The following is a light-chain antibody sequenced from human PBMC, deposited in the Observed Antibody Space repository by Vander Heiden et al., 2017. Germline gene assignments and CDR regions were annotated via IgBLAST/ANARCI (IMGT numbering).Light chain of an antibody. Sequence: DIQMTQSPSSLSAFVGDRVTITCRASQSIGSYLNWYQHNPGKAPKLLIYAASSLQSGVPSRFSGSGSGTDFTLTISRLQPEDIATYYCQQSDSSPLTFGGGTKVEIK. CDR1: QSIGSY. CDR2: AAS. CDR3: QQSDSSPLT. J-gene: IGKJ4*01. V-gene: IGKV1-39*01.